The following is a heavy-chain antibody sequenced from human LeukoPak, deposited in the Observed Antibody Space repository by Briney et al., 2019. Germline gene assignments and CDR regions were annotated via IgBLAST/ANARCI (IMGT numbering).Heavy chain of an antibody. V-gene: IGHV4-31*03. Sequence: SETLSLTCTVSGGSISSSSYYWGWIRQHPGKGLEWIGYIYYSGITHYNPSLKSRVTISVDTSKNQFSLTLSSVTAADTAVYHCARGGYDTSGSYVYYFDYWGQGTLVTVSA. J-gene: IGHJ4*02. CDR2: IYYSGIT. D-gene: IGHD3-22*01. CDR1: GGSISSSSYY. CDR3: ARGGYDTSGSYVYYFDY.